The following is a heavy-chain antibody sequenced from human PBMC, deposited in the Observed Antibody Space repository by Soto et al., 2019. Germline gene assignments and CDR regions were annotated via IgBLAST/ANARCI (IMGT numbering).Heavy chain of an antibody. V-gene: IGHV4-31*03. CDR3: ARDCSSTSCSDWFDP. CDR1: GGSISSGGYY. Sequence: PSETLALTCTDSGGSISSGGYYWSWIRQHPGKGLEWIGYIYYSGSTYYNPSLKSRVTISVDTSKNQFSLKLSSVTAADTAVYYCARDCSSTSCSDWFDPWGQGTLVTVSS. CDR2: IYYSGST. D-gene: IGHD2-2*01. J-gene: IGHJ5*02.